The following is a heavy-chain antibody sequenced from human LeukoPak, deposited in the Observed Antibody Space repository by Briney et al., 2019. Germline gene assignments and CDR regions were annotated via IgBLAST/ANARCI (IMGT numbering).Heavy chain of an antibody. CDR3: ARGGSRGYCSGGSCYYAPRDY. D-gene: IGHD2-15*01. Sequence: QPGGSLRLSCAASGFTFSSYEMNWVRQAPGKGLEWVSYISSSGSTIYYADSVKGRFTISRDNAKNSLYLQMNSLRAEDTALYHCARGGSRGYCSGGSCYYAPRDYWGQGTLVTVSS. CDR2: ISSSGSTI. J-gene: IGHJ4*02. CDR1: GFTFSSYE. V-gene: IGHV3-48*03.